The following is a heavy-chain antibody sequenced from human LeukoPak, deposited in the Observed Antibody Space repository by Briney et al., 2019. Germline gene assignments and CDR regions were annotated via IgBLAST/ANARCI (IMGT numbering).Heavy chain of an antibody. CDR2: ISQSGNI. J-gene: IGHJ5*02. CDR1: GDSISSGGYS. Sequence: PSETLSLTCTVPGDSISSGGYSWSWIRQPPGKGLEWIGYIYHIGYISQSGNIYQNPSLKSRVTISLDTSRNQFSLKLSSVTAADTAVYYCARSPLAFYGSSGYPRVWFDPWGQGTLVTVSS. CDR3: ARSPLAFYGSSGYPRVWFDP. V-gene: IGHV4-30-2*01. D-gene: IGHD3-22*01.